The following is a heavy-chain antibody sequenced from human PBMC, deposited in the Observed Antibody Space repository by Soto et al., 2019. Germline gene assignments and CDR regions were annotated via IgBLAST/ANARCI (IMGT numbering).Heavy chain of an antibody. CDR2: ISAYNGNT. CDR1: GYTFRNNA. CDR3: ARDFSTGTFDY. V-gene: IGHV1-18*01. J-gene: IGHJ4*02. D-gene: IGHD2-8*02. Sequence: QVHMVQSGAEVKKPGTSVKLSCKASGYTFRNNAITWVRQAPGQGLEWMGWISAYNGNTNYAQKFQGRVTMTTDTFTATAYMELMSLTSDDTAVYYCARDFSTGTFDYWGQGTLVTVSS.